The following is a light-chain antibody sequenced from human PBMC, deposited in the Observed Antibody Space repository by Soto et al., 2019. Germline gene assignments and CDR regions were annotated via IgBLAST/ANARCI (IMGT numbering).Light chain of an antibody. Sequence: QSALTQPASVSGSPGQSITISCTGTSSDVGGYKYVSWYQQHPDKAPKLIIFEVSNRPSGISSRFSGSKSGNTACLTISGLQAEDEADYYCASYTGSSTPVIFGRGTKLTVL. CDR3: ASYTGSSTPVI. CDR1: SSDVGGYKY. CDR2: EVS. J-gene: IGLJ2*01. V-gene: IGLV2-14*01.